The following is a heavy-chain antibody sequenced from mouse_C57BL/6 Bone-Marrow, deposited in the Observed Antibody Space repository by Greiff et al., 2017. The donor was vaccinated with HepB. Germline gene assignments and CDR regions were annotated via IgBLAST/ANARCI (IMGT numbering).Heavy chain of an antibody. CDR2: INPYNGGT. Sequence: VEPGASVKMSCKASGYTFTDYYMNWVKQSHGKSLEWIGVINPYNGGTSYNQKFKGKATLTVDKSSSTAYMELNSLTSEDSAVYYCARSYYSNYAWGQGTTLTVSS. CDR1: GYTFTDYY. CDR3: ARSYYSNYA. J-gene: IGHJ2*01. D-gene: IGHD2-5*01. V-gene: IGHV1-19*01.